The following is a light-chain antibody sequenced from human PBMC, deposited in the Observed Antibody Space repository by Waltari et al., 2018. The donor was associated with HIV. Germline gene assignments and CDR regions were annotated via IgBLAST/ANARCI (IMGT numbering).Light chain of an antibody. CDR2: GNS. Sequence: QSVLTQPPSVSGAPGQRVTISCTGSSSNIGAGYDVHWYQQLPGTAPKPLIYGNSNRPSGVPDRFSGSKSGTSASLAITGLQAEDEADYYCQSYDSSLSVRYVFGTGTKVTVL. CDR1: SSNIGAGYD. J-gene: IGLJ1*01. V-gene: IGLV1-40*01. CDR3: QSYDSSLSVRYV.